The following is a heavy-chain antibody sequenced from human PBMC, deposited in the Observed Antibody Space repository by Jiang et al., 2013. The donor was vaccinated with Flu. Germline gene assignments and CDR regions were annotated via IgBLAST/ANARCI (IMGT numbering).Heavy chain of an antibody. V-gene: IGHV1-24*01. CDR2: FDPEDGET. CDR1: GHTLTASS. Sequence: EVKKPGASVKVSCKVSGHTLTASSMHWVRQAPGKGLEWVGGFDPEDGETVYTQKFQGRLTMTRDTSTSTVYMELSSLRSEDTAVYYCARAGMGYWGQGTLVTVSS. J-gene: IGHJ4*02. D-gene: IGHD6-13*01. CDR3: ARAGMGY.